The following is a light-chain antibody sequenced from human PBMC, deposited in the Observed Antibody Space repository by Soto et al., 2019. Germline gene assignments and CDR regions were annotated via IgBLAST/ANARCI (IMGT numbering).Light chain of an antibody. CDR1: QRISTY. CDR3: QQTYIIPPP. J-gene: IGKJ1*01. CDR2: AAS. Sequence: DYQLSTFISSLSAXVGDXATIXXRASQRISTYLNWYQEKAGLAPKLLIYAASSLKSGVPSRFSGSGSGTDFTLTISSLQPEDFATYYCQQTYIIPPPFGQGTKLGIK. V-gene: IGKV1-39*01.